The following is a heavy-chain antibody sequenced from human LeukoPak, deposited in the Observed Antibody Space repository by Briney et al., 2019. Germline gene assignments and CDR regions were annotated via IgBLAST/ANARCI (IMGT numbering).Heavy chain of an antibody. D-gene: IGHD5-18*01. V-gene: IGHV4-59*04. CDR1: GGSISNYF. CDR2: IYYSGST. J-gene: IGHJ4*02. CDR3: ARVPQNKLQPIYYFDY. Sequence: SETLSLTCSVSGGSISNYFWTWIRQPPGKGLEWIGTIYYSGSTYYNPSLKSRVTISVDTSKNQFSLKLSSVTAADTAVYYCARVPQNKLQPIYYFDYWGQGTLVTVSS.